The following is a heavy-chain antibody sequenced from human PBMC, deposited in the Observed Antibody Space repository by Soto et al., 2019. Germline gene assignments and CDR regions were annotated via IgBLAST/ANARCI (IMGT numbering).Heavy chain of an antibody. Sequence: ASVKVSCKASGYTFTSYDINWVRQATGQGLEWLGWMNPNSGNTGYAQKFQGRLTMTRDTSISTTYMELSSLRSEDTAVYYCARGFGYCSGDSCSHFDYWGQGTLVTVSS. CDR3: ARGFGYCSGDSCSHFDY. V-gene: IGHV1-8*01. CDR2: MNPNSGNT. J-gene: IGHJ4*02. D-gene: IGHD2-15*01. CDR1: GYTFTSYD.